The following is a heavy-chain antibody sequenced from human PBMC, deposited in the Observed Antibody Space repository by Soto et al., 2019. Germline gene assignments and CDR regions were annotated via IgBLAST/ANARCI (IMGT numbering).Heavy chain of an antibody. J-gene: IGHJ4*02. CDR3: ARRQRGTYYFDY. CDR1: GGSISSGGHH. CDR2: IYHSGNA. D-gene: IGHD1-1*01. Sequence: QVQLQESGPGLVKASQTLSLTCTVSGGSISSGGHHWGWIRQHPGKGLEWITYIYHSGNAYYNPSLKSRVNISVDTTMNQFSLRLSSMSAADTAVYYCARRQRGTYYFDYWGQGTLVTVSS. V-gene: IGHV4-31*03.